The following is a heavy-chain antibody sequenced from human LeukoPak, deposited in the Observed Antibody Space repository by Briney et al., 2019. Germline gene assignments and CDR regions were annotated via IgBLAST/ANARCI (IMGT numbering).Heavy chain of an antibody. Sequence: PGGSLRLSCAASGFIVSNYYMNWVRQAPGKGLECVSVIYNGGATYYADSVKGRFTISRDNSKNTLYLQMNSLRAEDTAVYFCAREYGSGTFVWGQGTLVTVSS. CDR3: AREYGSGTFV. D-gene: IGHD2-2*01. CDR1: GFIVSNYY. CDR2: IYNGGAT. J-gene: IGHJ4*02. V-gene: IGHV3-53*01.